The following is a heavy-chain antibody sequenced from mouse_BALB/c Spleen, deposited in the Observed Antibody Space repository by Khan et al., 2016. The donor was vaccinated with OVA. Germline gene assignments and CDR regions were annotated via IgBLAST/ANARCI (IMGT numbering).Heavy chain of an antibody. CDR1: GYTFTSSW. CDR2: IYPGNSDT. Sequence: VQLQQSGTVLARPGASVKMSCKASGYTFTSSWMHWIKERPGQGLEWIGAIYPGNSDTSYNQKFKGKAKLTAVTSTSTAYRELSSLANEDSAGYYCTRRKWDGAWFVYWGQGSLVTVSA. J-gene: IGHJ3*01. D-gene: IGHD4-1*01. CDR3: TRRKWDGAWFVY. V-gene: IGHV1-5*01.